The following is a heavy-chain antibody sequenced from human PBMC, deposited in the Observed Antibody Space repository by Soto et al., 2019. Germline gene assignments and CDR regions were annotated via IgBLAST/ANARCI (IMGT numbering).Heavy chain of an antibody. D-gene: IGHD3-16*01. CDR3: ARGYADTFDI. CDR1: AFIFSSYP. V-gene: IGHV3-30*04. CDR2: VSFDGSKI. J-gene: IGHJ3*02. Sequence: RLSCAASAFIFSSYPMHWVRQAPGKGLEWVAKVSFDGSKIYYADSVKGRFTISRDNSKNTLYLQMNSLRAEGTAIYYCARGYADTFDIWGQGTMVTVSS.